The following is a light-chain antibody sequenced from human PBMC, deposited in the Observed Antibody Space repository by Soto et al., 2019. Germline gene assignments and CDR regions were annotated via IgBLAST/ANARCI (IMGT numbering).Light chain of an antibody. V-gene: IGKV3-11*01. CDR3: QHRHN. CDR2: DAS. J-gene: IGKJ3*01. CDR1: QSVSID. Sequence: EVVWTEYPATLSLTPGDRATLSCRASQSVSIDFAWYQQKPGQAPRLLIYDASNRATGIPARFSGSGSGTDFTLTISSLEPEDFAFYYCQHRHNFGPGTKVDIK.